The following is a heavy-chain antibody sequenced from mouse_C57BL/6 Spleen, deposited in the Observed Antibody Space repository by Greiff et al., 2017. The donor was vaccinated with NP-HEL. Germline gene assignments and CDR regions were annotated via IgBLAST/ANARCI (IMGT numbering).Heavy chain of an antibody. CDR2: INPNYGTT. V-gene: IGHV1-39*01. J-gene: IGHJ3*01. CDR1: GYSFTDYN. Sequence: VQLQQSGPELVKPGASVKISCKASGYSFTDYNMNWVKQSNGKSLEWIGVINPNYGTTSYNQKFKGKATLTVDQSSSTAYMQLNSLTSEDSAVYYCGSTYEYDRAGFADWGQGTLVTVSA. D-gene: IGHD2-4*01. CDR3: GSTYEYDRAGFAD.